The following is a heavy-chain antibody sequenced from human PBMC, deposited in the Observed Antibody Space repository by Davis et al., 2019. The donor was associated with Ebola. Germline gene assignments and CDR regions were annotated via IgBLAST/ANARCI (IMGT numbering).Heavy chain of an antibody. CDR3: ARALCSSTSCEMDYYYYMDV. Sequence: ASVKVSCKASGYTLTSYYMHWVRQAPGQGLEWMGIINPSGGSTSYAQKFQGRVTMTTDTSTSTAYMELRSLRSDDTAVYYCARALCSSTSCEMDYYYYMDVWGKGTTVTVSS. V-gene: IGHV1-46*01. J-gene: IGHJ6*03. D-gene: IGHD2-2*01. CDR1: GYTLTSYY. CDR2: INPSGGST.